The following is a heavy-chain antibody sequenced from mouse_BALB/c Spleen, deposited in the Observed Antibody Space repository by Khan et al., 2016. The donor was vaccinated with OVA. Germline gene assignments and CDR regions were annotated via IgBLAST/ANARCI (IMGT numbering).Heavy chain of an antibody. Sequence: EVQLQESGPGLVKPSQSLSLTCTVTGYSITSHYAWNWLRQFPGNKLEWMGYVSYSGSTSYNPSLKSRISITRDTSKNQFFLQLNSVTTEDTATYYCARGNYYGYAMDYWGQGTSVTVSS. CDR2: VSYSGST. J-gene: IGHJ4*01. CDR1: GYSITSHYA. D-gene: IGHD1-1*01. CDR3: ARGNYYGYAMDY. V-gene: IGHV3-2*02.